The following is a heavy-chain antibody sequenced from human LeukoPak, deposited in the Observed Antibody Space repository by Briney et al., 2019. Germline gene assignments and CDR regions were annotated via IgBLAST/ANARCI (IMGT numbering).Heavy chain of an antibody. CDR1: GGSFSSYY. D-gene: IGHD6-13*01. Sequence: SETLSLTCAVYGGSFSSYYWSWIRQPPGEGLEWIGEINHIGITNYNPSLKSRLTISVDTSQNHFSLKLTSVTAADTAVYYCARGGSAWYNNWYFDLWGRGTLVTVSS. J-gene: IGHJ2*01. CDR2: INHIGIT. V-gene: IGHV4-34*01. CDR3: ARGGSAWYNNWYFDL.